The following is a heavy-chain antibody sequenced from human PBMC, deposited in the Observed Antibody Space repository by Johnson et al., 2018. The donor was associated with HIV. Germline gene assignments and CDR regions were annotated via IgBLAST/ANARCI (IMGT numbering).Heavy chain of an antibody. V-gene: IGHV3-30*18. CDR2: ISYDGSVK. D-gene: IGHD3-22*01. CDR3: AKAMGGWLLAHAFDI. CDR1: GFTFRNYG. J-gene: IGHJ3*02. Sequence: QVQLVESGGGVVQPGRSLRLSCVASGFTFRNYGMHWVRQAPGKGLEWVAVISYDGSVKYYADAVKGRFPISRDNSKNTLYLQMNSLRAEDTAVYYCAKAMGGWLLAHAFDIWGQGTMVTISS.